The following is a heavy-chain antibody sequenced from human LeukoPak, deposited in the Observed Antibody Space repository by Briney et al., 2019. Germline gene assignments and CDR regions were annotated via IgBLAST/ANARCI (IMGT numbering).Heavy chain of an antibody. CDR1: GFTFNTYA. V-gene: IGHV3-48*02. Sequence: GGSLRLSCAASGFTFNTYAMNWARQAPGKGLEWVSYISSSSSTIYYADSVKGRFTISRDNAKNSLYLQMNSLTDEDTALYYCARARPVADVNWFDPWGQGTLVTVSS. CDR3: ARARPVADVNWFDP. J-gene: IGHJ5*02. CDR2: ISSSSSTI. D-gene: IGHD6-19*01.